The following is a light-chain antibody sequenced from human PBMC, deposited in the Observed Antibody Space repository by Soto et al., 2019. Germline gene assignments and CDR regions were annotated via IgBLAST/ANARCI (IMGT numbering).Light chain of an antibody. V-gene: IGLV2-8*01. CDR2: EVA. CDR3: SSYAGSNTSV. CDR1: TSDVGGYKY. J-gene: IGLJ1*01. Sequence: QSVLTQPPSASGSPGQSVTISCTGTTSDVGGYKYVSWHQQHPGKAPKLIIYEVAKRPSGVPDRFSGSKSGNTASLTVSGLQAEDEADYYCSSYAGSNTSVFGPGTKVTVL.